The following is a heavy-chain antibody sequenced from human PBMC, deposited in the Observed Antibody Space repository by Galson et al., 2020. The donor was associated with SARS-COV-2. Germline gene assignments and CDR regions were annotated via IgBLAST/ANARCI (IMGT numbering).Heavy chain of an antibody. CDR2: IYYSGST. D-gene: IGHD3-10*01. J-gene: IGHJ4*02. CDR3: ARDEDDYGSGSYLY. Sequence: SETLSLTCTVSGGSISSYYWSWIRQPPGKGLEWIGYIYYSGSTNYNPSLKSRVTISVDTSKNQFPLKLSSVTAADTAVYYCARDEDDYGSGSYLYWGQGTLVTVSS. CDR1: GGSISSYY. V-gene: IGHV4-59*01.